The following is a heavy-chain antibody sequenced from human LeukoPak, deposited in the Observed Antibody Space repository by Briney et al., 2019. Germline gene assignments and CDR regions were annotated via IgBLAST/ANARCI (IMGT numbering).Heavy chain of an antibody. Sequence: SETLSLTCTVSGGSITSYYWSWIRQPAGKGLEWIGRIYTSGSTNYNPSLRSRVTMSVDTSMNQFSLKLSSVTAADTAVYYCAREGSSWYRALDYWDQGTLVTVSS. J-gene: IGHJ4*02. V-gene: IGHV4-4*07. D-gene: IGHD6-13*01. CDR1: GGSITSYY. CDR2: IYTSGST. CDR3: AREGSSWYRALDY.